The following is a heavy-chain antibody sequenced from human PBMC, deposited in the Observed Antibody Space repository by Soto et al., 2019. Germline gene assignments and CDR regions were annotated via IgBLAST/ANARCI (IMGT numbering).Heavy chain of an antibody. CDR1: GYSFTSYW. Sequence: PGESLKISCKGSGYSFTSYWISWVRQMPGKGLEWMERIDPSDSYTNYSPSFQGHVTISADKSISTAYLQWSSLKASDTAMYYCARLHMGTSVQLWSSNYYYGMDVWGQGTTVTVSS. J-gene: IGHJ6*02. V-gene: IGHV5-10-1*01. CDR3: ARLHMGTSVQLWSSNYYYGMDV. CDR2: IDPSDSYT. D-gene: IGHD5-18*01.